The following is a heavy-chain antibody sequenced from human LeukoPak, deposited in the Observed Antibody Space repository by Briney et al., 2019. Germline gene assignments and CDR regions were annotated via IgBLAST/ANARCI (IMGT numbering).Heavy chain of an antibody. J-gene: IGHJ4*02. CDR2: ISGKGGNT. CDR1: GFTFSSYA. CDR3: ARDPKQRRGSNGDYFDY. D-gene: IGHD1-1*01. Sequence: HAGGSLRLSCAASGFTFSSYAISWVRQAPGKGLEWVSVISGKGGNTDYADSVKGRFTISRDNSKNTLYLQMNSLRGEDTAVYYCARDPKQRRGSNGDYFDYWGQGTLVTVSS. V-gene: IGHV3-23*01.